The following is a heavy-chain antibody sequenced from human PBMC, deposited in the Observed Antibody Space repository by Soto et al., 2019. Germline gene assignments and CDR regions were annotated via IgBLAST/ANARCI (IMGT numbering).Heavy chain of an antibody. CDR3: ARDGGRYYGRDV. Sequence: SETLSLTCAVYGGSFSGYYWSWIRQPPGKGLEWIGEINHSGSTNYNPSLKSRVTISVDTSKNQFSLKLSSVTAADTAMYYCARDGGRYYGRDVWGQGTTVTVSS. CDR2: INHSGST. D-gene: IGHD3-3*01. CDR1: GGSFSGYY. J-gene: IGHJ6*02. V-gene: IGHV4-34*01.